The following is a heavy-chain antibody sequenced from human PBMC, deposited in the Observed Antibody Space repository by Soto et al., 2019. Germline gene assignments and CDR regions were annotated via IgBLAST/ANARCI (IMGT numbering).Heavy chain of an antibody. V-gene: IGHV3-23*01. Sequence: GGSLKLSCAPSGFTFNSYWMHWFRQAPGKGLEWVSAISGSGGSTYYADSVKGRFTISRDNSKNTLYLQMNSLRAEDTAVYYCAKDSLYGDYDQPDYGMDVWGQGTTVTVSS. CDR2: ISGSGGST. CDR3: AKDSLYGDYDQPDYGMDV. CDR1: GFTFNSYW. J-gene: IGHJ6*02. D-gene: IGHD4-17*01.